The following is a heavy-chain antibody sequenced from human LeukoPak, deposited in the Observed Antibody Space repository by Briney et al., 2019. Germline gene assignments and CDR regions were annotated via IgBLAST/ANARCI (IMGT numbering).Heavy chain of an antibody. V-gene: IGHV3-23*01. CDR3: AKRLGDSSSWYYFDY. CDR2: ISGTGGTT. Sequence: PGGFLRLSCAASGFTFSNYAMSWVRQAPGKGLEWVSVISGTGGTTYYADSVKGRFTTSRDNSKSTLYLQMNSLRAEDTAVYYCAKRLGDSSSWYYFDYWGQGTLVTVSS. J-gene: IGHJ4*02. D-gene: IGHD6-13*01. CDR1: GFTFSNYA.